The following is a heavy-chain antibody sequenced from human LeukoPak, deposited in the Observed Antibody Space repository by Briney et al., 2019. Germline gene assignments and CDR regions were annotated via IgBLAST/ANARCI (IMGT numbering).Heavy chain of an antibody. Sequence: PGGSLRLSCAASGFTFSSYGMHWVRQAPGKGLEWVAFIRYDGSNKYYADSVKGRFTISRDNSKNTLYLQLNSLRAEDTAVYYCAQDTRSYDSSGYYYANWGQGTLVTVSS. CDR1: GFTFSSYG. J-gene: IGHJ4*02. V-gene: IGHV3-30*02. D-gene: IGHD3-22*01. CDR2: IRYDGSNK. CDR3: AQDTRSYDSSGYYYAN.